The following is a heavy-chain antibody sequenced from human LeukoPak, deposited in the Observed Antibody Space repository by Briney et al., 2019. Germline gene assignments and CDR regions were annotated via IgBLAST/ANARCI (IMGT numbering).Heavy chain of an antibody. V-gene: IGHV3-30-3*01. CDR2: ISYDGSNK. CDR3: AREPGSERYGMDV. D-gene: IGHD3-10*01. Sequence: GRSLRLSCAASGFTFSSYAMHWVRQAPGKGLGWVAVISYDGSNKYYADSVKGRFTISRDNSKNTLYLQMNSLRAEDTAVYYCAREPGSERYGMDVWGQGTTVTVSS. CDR1: GFTFSSYA. J-gene: IGHJ6*02.